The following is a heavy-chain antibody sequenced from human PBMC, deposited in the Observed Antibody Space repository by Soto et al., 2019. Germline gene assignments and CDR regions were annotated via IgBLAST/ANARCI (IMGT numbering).Heavy chain of an antibody. V-gene: IGHV4-59*01. CDR1: GGSISSYY. Sequence: SETLSHTCTVSGGSISSYYWSWIRQPPGKGLEWIGYIYYSGSTNYNPSLKSRVTISVDTSKNQFSLKLSSVTAADTAVYYCAGNTCSSSSTFDPWGQGTLLTVSS. CDR2: IYYSGST. CDR3: AGNTCSSSSTFDP. D-gene: IGHD6-6*01. J-gene: IGHJ5*02.